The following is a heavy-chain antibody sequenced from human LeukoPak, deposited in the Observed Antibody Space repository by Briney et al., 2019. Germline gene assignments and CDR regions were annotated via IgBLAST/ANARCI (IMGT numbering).Heavy chain of an antibody. D-gene: IGHD5-18*01. CDR1: GGSISTYY. CDR2: IYTSGST. CDR3: ARSGMVTHAFDI. J-gene: IGHJ3*02. Sequence: PSETLSLTCTVSGGSISTYYWSWIRQPAGKGLEWIGRIYTSGSTNYNPSLKSRVTMSVDTSTNQFSLKLGSVTAADTAVYYCARSGMVTHAFDIWGQGTMVTVSS. V-gene: IGHV4-4*07.